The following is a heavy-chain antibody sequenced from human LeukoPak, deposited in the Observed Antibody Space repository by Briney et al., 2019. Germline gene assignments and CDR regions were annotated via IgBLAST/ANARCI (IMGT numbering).Heavy chain of an antibody. V-gene: IGHV3-20*04. J-gene: IGHJ4*02. D-gene: IGHD3-10*01. CDR1: GFTFDDYG. CDR2: INWNGGNT. CDR3: ARGRLLWFGEFGDFDY. Sequence: GGSLRLSCAASGFTFDDYGMSWVRQAPGKGLEWVSGINWNGGNTGYADSVKGRFTISRDNAKNTLYLQMNSLRAEDTAVYYCARGRLLWFGEFGDFDYWGQGTLVTVSS.